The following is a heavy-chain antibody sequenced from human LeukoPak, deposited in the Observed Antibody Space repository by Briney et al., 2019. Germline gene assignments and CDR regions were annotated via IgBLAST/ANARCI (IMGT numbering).Heavy chain of an antibody. CDR3: ARQSGRLRRYYYYYMDV. V-gene: IGHV4-34*01. CDR2: INHSGST. J-gene: IGHJ6*03. CDR1: GGSFSGYY. Sequence: PSETLSLTCAVYGGSFSGYYWSWIRQPPGKGLEWIGEINHSGSTNYNPSLKSRVTISVDTSKNQFSLKLSSVTAADTAVYYCARQSGRLRRYYYYYMDVWGKGTTVTVSS. D-gene: IGHD3-10*01.